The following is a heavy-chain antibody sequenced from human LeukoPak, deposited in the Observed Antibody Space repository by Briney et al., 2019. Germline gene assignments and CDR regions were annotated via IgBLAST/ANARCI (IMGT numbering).Heavy chain of an antibody. J-gene: IGHJ4*02. V-gene: IGHV4-31*03. D-gene: IGHD4-11*01. CDR1: GGSISSGGYY. CDR3: ARFYSNSLYFDS. CDR2: IYYSGST. Sequence: SQTLSLTCTVSGGSISSGGYYWSWIRQHPGKGLEWIGYIYYSGSTYYNPSLKSRVTISVDTSKNQFSLKLSSVTAADTAVYYCARFYSNSLYFDSWGQGTLVTVSS.